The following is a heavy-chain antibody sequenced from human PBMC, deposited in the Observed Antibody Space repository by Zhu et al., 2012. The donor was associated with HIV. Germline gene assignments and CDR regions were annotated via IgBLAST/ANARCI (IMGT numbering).Heavy chain of an antibody. D-gene: IGHD3-9*01. Sequence: QLVESGGGLVQPGGSPKLSCAASGFTFSDSAIHWVRQASGKGLEWVGRIIAKADNSATTYAASVRGRFTISRDDSKNTAYLQMSSLKIEDTAVYYCTRPALYYDILPGFNDWGQGTLVTVSS. V-gene: IGHV3-73*02. CDR2: IIAKADNSAT. J-gene: IGHJ4*02. CDR1: GFTFSDSA. CDR3: TRPALYYDILPGFND.